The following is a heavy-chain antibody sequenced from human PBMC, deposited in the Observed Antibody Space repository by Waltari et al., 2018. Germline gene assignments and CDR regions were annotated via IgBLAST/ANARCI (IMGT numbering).Heavy chain of an antibody. CDR1: GGSFSGYY. D-gene: IGHD1-26*01. CDR2: INHSGST. CDR3: ARGNFRSGSYWFDP. J-gene: IGHJ5*02. Sequence: QVQLQQWGAGLLKPSETLSLTCAVYGGSFSGYYWSWIRQPPGKGLEWIGEINHSGSTNYNPALKIRVTISVDTSKNQFSLKLSSVTAADTAVYYCARGNFRSGSYWFDPWGQGTLVIVSS. V-gene: IGHV4-34*01.